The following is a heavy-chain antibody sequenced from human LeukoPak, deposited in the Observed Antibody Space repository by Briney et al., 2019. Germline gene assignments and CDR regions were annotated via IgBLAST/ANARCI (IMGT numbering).Heavy chain of an antibody. CDR3: ARGLGSGSYRLDY. V-gene: IGHV6-1*01. CDR1: GDSVSSNSAA. CDR2: TYYRSKWYN. Sequence: SQTLSLTCAISGDSVSSNSAAWNWIRQSPSRGLGWLGRTYYRSKWYNDYAVSVNSRITNNPDTSKNQFSLQRNSVSAEDTAVYYCARGLGSGSYRLDYWGQGTLVTVSS. D-gene: IGHD3-10*02. J-gene: IGHJ4*02.